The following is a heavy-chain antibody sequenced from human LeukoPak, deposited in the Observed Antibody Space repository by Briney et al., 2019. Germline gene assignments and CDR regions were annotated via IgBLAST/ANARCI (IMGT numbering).Heavy chain of an antibody. V-gene: IGHV1-69*13. CDR3: ARVDSSGYYPPFDY. D-gene: IGHD3-22*01. CDR2: IIPIFGTA. CDR1: GGTFSSYA. J-gene: IGHJ4*02. Sequence: GASVKVSCKASGGTFSSYAISWVRQAPGQGLEWMGGIIPIFGTANYAQKFQGRVTVTADESTSTAYMELSSLRSDDTAVYYCARVDSSGYYPPFDYWGQGTLVTVSS.